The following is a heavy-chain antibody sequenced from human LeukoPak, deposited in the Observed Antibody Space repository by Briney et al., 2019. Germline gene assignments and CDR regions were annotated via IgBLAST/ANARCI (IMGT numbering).Heavy chain of an antibody. D-gene: IGHD2/OR15-2a*01. CDR3: ARELSISGYFDL. V-gene: IGHV1-46*01. CDR2: INPSGGST. CDR1: GGTFSSYA. J-gene: IGHJ2*01. Sequence: ASVKVSCKASGGTFSSYAISWVRQAPGQGLEWMGIINPSGGSTSYAQKFQGRVTMTRDTSTSTVYMELSSLRSEDTAVYYCARELSISGYFDLWGRGTLVTVSS.